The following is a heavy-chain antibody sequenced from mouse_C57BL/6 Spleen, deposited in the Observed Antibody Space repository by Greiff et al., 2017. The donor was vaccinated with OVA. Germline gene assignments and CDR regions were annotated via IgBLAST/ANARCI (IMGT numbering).Heavy chain of an antibody. CDR2: ISGGGGNT. CDR3: ARHGHYGSSNYFDY. D-gene: IGHD1-1*01. Sequence: EVQLVESGGGLVKPGGSLKLSCAASGFTFSSYTMSWVRQTPEKRLEWVATISGGGGNTYYPDSVKGRFTISRDNAKNTLYLQMSSLRSEDTALYYCARHGHYGSSNYFDYWGQGTTLTVSS. J-gene: IGHJ2*01. CDR1: GFTFSSYT. V-gene: IGHV5-9*01.